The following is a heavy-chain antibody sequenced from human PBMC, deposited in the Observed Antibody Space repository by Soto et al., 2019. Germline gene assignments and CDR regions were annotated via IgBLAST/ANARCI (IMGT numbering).Heavy chain of an antibody. CDR3: IGTYSGSSMRFDY. J-gene: IGHJ4*02. V-gene: IGHV3-15*01. CDR2: VKSKTDGGTI. CDR1: EFTFSNAW. D-gene: IGHD5-12*01. Sequence: EVQLVESGGGLVKLGGSLKLSCAASEFTFSNAWLTWVAQAPGKGRGWVGRVKSKTDGGTIDYAAPVKDRFTISRDDSKNTLYLQMNSLKTEDTAVYYCIGTYSGSSMRFDYWGQGTLVTVSS.